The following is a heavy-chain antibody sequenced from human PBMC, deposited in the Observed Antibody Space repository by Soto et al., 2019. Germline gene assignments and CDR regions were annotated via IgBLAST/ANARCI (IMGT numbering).Heavy chain of an antibody. CDR1: GGSISSYY. Sequence: SETLSLTCTVSGGSISSYYWSWIRQPPGKGLEWIGYIYYSGSTNYNPSLKSRVTISVDTSKNQFSLKLSSVTAADTAVYYCARDAPTVAARPGKYYYYYYMDVWGKGTTVTVSS. J-gene: IGHJ6*03. V-gene: IGHV4-59*01. D-gene: IGHD6-6*01. CDR3: ARDAPTVAARPGKYYYYYYMDV. CDR2: IYYSGST.